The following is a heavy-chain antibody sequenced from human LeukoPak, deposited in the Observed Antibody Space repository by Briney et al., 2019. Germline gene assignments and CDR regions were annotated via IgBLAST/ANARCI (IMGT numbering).Heavy chain of an antibody. CDR2: ISYDGSNK. Sequence: GGSLRLSCAASGFTFSSYGMHWVRQAPGKGLEWVAVISYDGSNKYYADSVKGRFTISRDNSKNTLYLQMNSLRAEDTAVYYCAKDHSSEYYFHVGPYDWFDPWGQGTLVTVSS. CDR1: GFTFSSYG. D-gene: IGHD2/OR15-2a*01. CDR3: AKDHSSEYYFHVGPYDWFDP. V-gene: IGHV3-30*18. J-gene: IGHJ5*02.